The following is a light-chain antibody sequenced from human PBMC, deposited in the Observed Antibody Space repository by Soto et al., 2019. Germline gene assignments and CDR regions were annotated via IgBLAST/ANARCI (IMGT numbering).Light chain of an antibody. CDR1: SSNTGAGYD. V-gene: IGLV1-40*01. J-gene: IGLJ1*01. Sequence: QSVLTQPPSVSGAPGQRVTISCTGRSSNTGAGYDVNWYQQVPGTAPKLLIYGNNNRPSGVPDRFSGSKSGTSASLAITGLQAEDEADYYCQSYDSSLSGFVFGTGTKLTVL. CDR2: GNN. CDR3: QSYDSSLSGFV.